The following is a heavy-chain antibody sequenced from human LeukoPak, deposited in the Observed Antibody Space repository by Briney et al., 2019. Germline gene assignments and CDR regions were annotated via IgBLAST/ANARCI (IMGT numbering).Heavy chain of an antibody. CDR3: ARDLARAGTTDPFVK. J-gene: IGHJ4*02. CDR1: GLTFSSYS. D-gene: IGHD1-7*01. CDR2: ISGSSNYR. V-gene: IGHV3-21*01. Sequence: PGGSLRLSCAASGLTFSSYSFNWVRQAPGKGLKWVSSISGSSNYRSYADSAKGRFTISRDNAKNSLYLQMNSLRAEDTAVYYCARDLARAGTTDPFVKWGQGTLVTVSS.